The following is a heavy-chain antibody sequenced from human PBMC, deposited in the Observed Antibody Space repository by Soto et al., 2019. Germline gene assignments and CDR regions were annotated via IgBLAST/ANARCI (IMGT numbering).Heavy chain of an antibody. Sequence: SDTLSLTCAVSGVSSTTNVYSWSWIRQPPGKGLEWIGYIYPSGTIFYNPSLNSRVTISADTSNNQFSLKLTSVAAADTAVYFCATYTAFAKYYFGYWGRGTLVTVSS. V-gene: IGHV4-30-2*01. D-gene: IGHD3-16*01. J-gene: IGHJ4*02. CDR3: ATYTAFAKYYFGY. CDR1: GVSSTTNVYS. CDR2: IYPSGTI.